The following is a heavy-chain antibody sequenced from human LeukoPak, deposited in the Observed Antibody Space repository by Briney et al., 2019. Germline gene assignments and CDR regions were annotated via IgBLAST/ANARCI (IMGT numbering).Heavy chain of an antibody. CDR1: GFTFSSYW. V-gene: IGHV3-7*01. D-gene: IGHD3-22*01. Sequence: GGSVRVSCEASGFTFSSYWMSWVRQAPGEGLEWVANIKQDGSEKYYVDSVKGRFTISRDNAKNSRYLQMNSLRAEDTAVYYCARDSSGYYYVEVYWGEGILVTVSS. CDR3: ARDSSGYYYVEVY. CDR2: IKQDGSEK. J-gene: IGHJ4*02.